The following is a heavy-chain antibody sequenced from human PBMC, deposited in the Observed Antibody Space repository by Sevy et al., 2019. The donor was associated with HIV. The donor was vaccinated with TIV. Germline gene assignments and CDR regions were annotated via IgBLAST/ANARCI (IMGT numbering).Heavy chain of an antibody. D-gene: IGHD6-13*01. J-gene: IGHJ5*02. V-gene: IGHV3-30*04. CDR3: ARVVGYSSSRYEGWFDP. CDR1: GFTFSSYA. CDR2: ISYDGSNK. Sequence: GGSLILSCAASGFTFSSYAMHWVRQAPGKGLEWVAVISYDGSNKYYADSVKGRFTISRDNSKNTLYLQMNSLRAEDTALYYCARVVGYSSSRYEGWFDPWGQGTMVTVSS.